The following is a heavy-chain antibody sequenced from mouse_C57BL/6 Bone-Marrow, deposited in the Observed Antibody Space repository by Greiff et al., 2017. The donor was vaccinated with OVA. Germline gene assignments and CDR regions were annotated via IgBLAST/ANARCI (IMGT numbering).Heavy chain of an antibody. V-gene: IGHV3-6*01. J-gene: IGHJ3*01. Sequence: EVQLQESGPGLVKPSQSLSLTCSVTGYSITSGYYWNWIRQFPGNKLEWMGYISYDGSNNYNPSLKNRISITRDTSKNQFFLKLNSVTTEDTATYYCARGYDYAYWGQGTLVTVSA. CDR1: GYSITSGYY. CDR3: ARGYDYAY. D-gene: IGHD2-2*01. CDR2: ISYDGSN.